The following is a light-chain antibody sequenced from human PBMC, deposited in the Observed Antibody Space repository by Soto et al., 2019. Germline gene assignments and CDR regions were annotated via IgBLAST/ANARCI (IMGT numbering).Light chain of an antibody. CDR3: QQHGGSPMFT. CDR1: QSVSSNY. CDR2: GAS. Sequence: EIVLTQSPGTLSLSPGERATLSCRASQSVSSNYLAWYQQKPGQAPRLLIYGASRGAAGIPDRFSGSGSGTDFTLTISRLEPEDFVVYFCQQHGGSPMFTFGQGTKLEVK. V-gene: IGKV3-20*01. J-gene: IGKJ2*01.